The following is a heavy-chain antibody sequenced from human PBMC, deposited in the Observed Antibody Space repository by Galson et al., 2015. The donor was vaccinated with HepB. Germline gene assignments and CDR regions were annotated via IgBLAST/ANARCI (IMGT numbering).Heavy chain of an antibody. Sequence: SLRLSCAASGFTFSSYAMSWVRQAPGKGLEWVSTITASGISTNYADSVKGRFTISRDSSKNTLYLQTSSLRAEDTAVYYCAKDRSIWFGEFAFDYWGQGTLVTVSS. J-gene: IGHJ4*02. CDR2: ITASGIST. D-gene: IGHD3-10*01. CDR3: AKDRSIWFGEFAFDY. V-gene: IGHV3-23*01. CDR1: GFTFSSYA.